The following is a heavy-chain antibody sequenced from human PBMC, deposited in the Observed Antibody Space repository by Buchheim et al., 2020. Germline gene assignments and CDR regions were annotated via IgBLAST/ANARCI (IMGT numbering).Heavy chain of an antibody. J-gene: IGHJ4*02. CDR1: GLTFSSCW. V-gene: IGHV3-7*01. CDR2: INEDGTEK. Sequence: EVQLVESGGDLVQPGGSLRLSCAASGLTFSSCWMNWVRQTPGKGLEWVANINEDGTEKYYVDSVKGRFTISRDNAKNSLYLQMNSLTAEDAAVYYCAGETYYFDHWGQGAL. CDR3: AGETYYFDH.